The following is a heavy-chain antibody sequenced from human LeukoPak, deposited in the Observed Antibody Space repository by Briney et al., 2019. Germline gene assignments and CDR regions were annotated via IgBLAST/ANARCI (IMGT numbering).Heavy chain of an antibody. CDR3: ATRPSGDYPYFDY. Sequence: GGSLRLSCAASGFTATRKYMSWVRQAPGKGLEWVSVIYSGGSTYYAGSVKGRFTISRDNSKNTLYLKMNSLRAEDTAVYYCATRPSGDYPYFDYWGQGTLVTVSS. CDR2: IYSGGST. V-gene: IGHV3-66*01. CDR1: GFTATRKY. D-gene: IGHD4-17*01. J-gene: IGHJ4*02.